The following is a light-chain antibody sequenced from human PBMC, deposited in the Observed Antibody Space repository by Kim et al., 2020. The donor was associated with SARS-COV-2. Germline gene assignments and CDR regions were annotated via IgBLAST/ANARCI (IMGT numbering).Light chain of an antibody. CDR2: DVS. Sequence: GQSITISCTGTISDVGGYKYVSWYQQHPGKAPKLMIYDVSNRPSGVSNRFSGSKSGNTASLTISGLQAEDEADYYCSSFTSSSTYVFGTGTKVTVL. CDR1: ISDVGGYKY. J-gene: IGLJ1*01. V-gene: IGLV2-14*03. CDR3: SSFTSSSTYV.